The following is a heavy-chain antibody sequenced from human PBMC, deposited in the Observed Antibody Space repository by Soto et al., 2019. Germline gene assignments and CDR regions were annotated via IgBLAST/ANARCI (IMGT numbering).Heavy chain of an antibody. J-gene: IGHJ4*02. Sequence: QVQLVQSGAELKKPGSSVKVSCKASGDTFSFYTINWVRQAPGLGLEWMGRVNPILSMSNYAQKLQRRVTMTAHKSTSTAYMELRRQRSEATAFYYCATSYGSWYPAFDYWGQRDLVTVSS. CDR3: ATSYGSWYPAFDY. D-gene: IGHD3-10*01. V-gene: IGHV1-69*02. CDR1: GDTFSFYT. CDR2: VNPILSMS.